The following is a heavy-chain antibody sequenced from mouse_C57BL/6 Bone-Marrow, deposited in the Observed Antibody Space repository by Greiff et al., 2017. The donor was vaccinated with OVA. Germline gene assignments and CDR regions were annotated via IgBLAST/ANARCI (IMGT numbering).Heavy chain of an antibody. J-gene: IGHJ3*01. CDR2: ISSGSSTI. Sequence: EVKLMESGGGLVKPGGSLKLSCAASGFTFSDYGMHWVRQAPEKGLEWVAYISSGSSTIYYADTVKGRFTISRDNAKNTLFLQMTSLRSEDTAMYYCARPEGTWFACWGQGTLVTVSA. V-gene: IGHV5-17*01. CDR1: GFTFSDYG. CDR3: ARPEGTWFAC.